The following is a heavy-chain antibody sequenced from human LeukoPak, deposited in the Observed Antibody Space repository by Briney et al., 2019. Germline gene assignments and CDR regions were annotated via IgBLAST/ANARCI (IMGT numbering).Heavy chain of an antibody. V-gene: IGHV3-48*04. J-gene: IGHJ4*02. CDR2: ISSSSSTI. Sequence: GGSLRLSCAASGFTFSSYSMNWVRQAPGKGLEWVSYISSSSSTIYYADSVKGRFTISRDNAKNSLYLQMNSLRAEDTAVYYCARDRHGPDYWGQGTLVTVSS. CDR1: GFTFSSYS. CDR3: ARDRHGPDY.